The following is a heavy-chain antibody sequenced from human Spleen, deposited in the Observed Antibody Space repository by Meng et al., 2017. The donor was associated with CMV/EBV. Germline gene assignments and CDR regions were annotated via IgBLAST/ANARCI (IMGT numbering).Heavy chain of an antibody. Sequence: ASVKVSCKTSGYTFTGHYMHWVRQAPGQGLEWMGWINPNSGGTNYAQKFQGRVTMTRDTSISTAYMELSRLRSDDTAVYYCARQDSSGYYYNWFDPWGQGTLVTVSS. CDR1: GYTFTGHY. V-gene: IGHV1-2*02. CDR2: INPNSGGT. D-gene: IGHD3-22*01. J-gene: IGHJ5*02. CDR3: ARQDSSGYYYNWFDP.